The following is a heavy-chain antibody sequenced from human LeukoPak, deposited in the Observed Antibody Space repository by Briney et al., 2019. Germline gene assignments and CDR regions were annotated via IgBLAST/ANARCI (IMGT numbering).Heavy chain of an antibody. V-gene: IGHV4-34*01. Sequence: SETLSLTCAVYGGSFSGYYWSWIRQPPGKGLEWIGEINHSGSTNYNPSLKSRVTISVDTSKNQFSLKLSSVTAADTAVYYCARGGPTYYDILTGYYNWFDPWGQGTLVTVSS. CDR1: GGSFSGYY. CDR3: ARGGPTYYDILTGYYNWFDP. CDR2: INHSGST. J-gene: IGHJ5*02. D-gene: IGHD3-9*01.